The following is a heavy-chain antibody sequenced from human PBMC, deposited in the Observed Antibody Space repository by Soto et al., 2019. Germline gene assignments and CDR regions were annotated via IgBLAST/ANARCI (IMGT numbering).Heavy chain of an antibody. CDR1: GGSFSGYY. J-gene: IGHJ3*01. D-gene: IGHD5-18*01. CDR2: INHSGST. CDR3: ATLGGYSY. Sequence: PSETLSLTCAVYGGSFSGYYWSWIRQPPGKGLEWIGEINHSGSTNYNPSLKSRVTISVDTSKDQFSLKLSSVTAADTAVYYCATLGGYSYWGQGTMVTVSS. V-gene: IGHV4-34*01.